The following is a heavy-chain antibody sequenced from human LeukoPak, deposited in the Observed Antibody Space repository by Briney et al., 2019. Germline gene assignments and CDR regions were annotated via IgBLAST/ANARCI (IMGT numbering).Heavy chain of an antibody. CDR1: GFTFSSYG. Sequence: GGSLRLSCAASGFTFSSYGMHWVRQAPGKGLEWVAVISYGGSNKYYADSVKGRFTISRDNSKNTLYLQMNSLRAEDTAVYYCATGLLFDPWGQGTLVTVSS. J-gene: IGHJ5*02. V-gene: IGHV3-30*03. CDR2: ISYGGSNK. CDR3: ATGLLFDP. D-gene: IGHD2-15*01.